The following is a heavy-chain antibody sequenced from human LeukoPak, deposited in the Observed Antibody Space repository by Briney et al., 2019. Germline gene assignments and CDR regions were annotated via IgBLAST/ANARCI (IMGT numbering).Heavy chain of an antibody. CDR3: ARDHGGGYPFLYYYYMDV. Sequence: SVKVSCKASGGTFSSSAISWVRQAPTQGLEWMAGIIPIYATTYYAQKFQGRVTIAADESTSTAYMELSSLRSEDTAVYYCARDHGGGYPFLYYYYMDVWGKGTTVTVSS. CDR1: GGTFSSSA. D-gene: IGHD2-15*01. V-gene: IGHV1-69*01. J-gene: IGHJ6*03. CDR2: IIPIYATT.